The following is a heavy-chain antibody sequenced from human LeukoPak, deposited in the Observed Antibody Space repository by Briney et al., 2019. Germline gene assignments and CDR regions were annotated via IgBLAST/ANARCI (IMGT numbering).Heavy chain of an antibody. Sequence: SETLPLTCAVSGGSISSSNWWSWVRQPPGKGLEWIGEIYHSGSTNYNPSLKSRVTISVDTSKNQFSLKLSSVTAADTAVYYCARDGSWYSHFDYWGQGTLVTVSS. J-gene: IGHJ4*02. V-gene: IGHV4-4*02. D-gene: IGHD6-13*01. CDR1: GGSISSSNW. CDR3: ARDGSWYSHFDY. CDR2: IYHSGST.